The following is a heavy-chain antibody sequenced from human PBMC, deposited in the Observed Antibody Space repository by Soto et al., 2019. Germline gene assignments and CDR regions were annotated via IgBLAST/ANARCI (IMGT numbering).Heavy chain of an antibody. D-gene: IGHD2-8*01. CDR3: ARGHSYESTNAFDI. CDR2: TYYRSKWCD. V-gene: IGHV6-1*01. J-gene: IGHJ3*02. CDR1: GDSVSSGSAT. Sequence: PSQTLSLTCAISGDSVSSGSATWNWIRQSPSRGLEWLGRTYYRSKWCDDFAVSVKSRIMVNPDTSKNQFSLQLNSVTPEDTALYYCARGHSYESTNAFDIWGQGTVVTVSS.